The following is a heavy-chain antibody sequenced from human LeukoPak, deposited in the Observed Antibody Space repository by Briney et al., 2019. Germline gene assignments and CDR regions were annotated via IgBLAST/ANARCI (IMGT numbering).Heavy chain of an antibody. Sequence: GETLKISCQTSGYTFSSYWIAWVRQMPGKGLAWMGIIYPADSATKYSPSFQGQVIISADKSLTTAYLQWSSLKASDTAIYYCARHAAPGGAYFYYAVDVWGQGTTLVVSS. CDR3: ARHAAPGGAYFYYAVDV. J-gene: IGHJ6*02. D-gene: IGHD1-26*01. V-gene: IGHV5-51*01. CDR2: IYPADSAT. CDR1: GYTFSSYW.